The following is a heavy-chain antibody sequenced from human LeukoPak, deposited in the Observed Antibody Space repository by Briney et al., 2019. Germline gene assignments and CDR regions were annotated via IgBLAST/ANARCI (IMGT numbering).Heavy chain of an antibody. J-gene: IGHJ6*04. Sequence: GGSLRLSCAASGFSFSSYAMSWVRQAPGKGLEWVSSISGSGDNTYYADSVKGRFTISRDNSKNTLYLQMNSLRAEDTAVYYCARDSLGRLGVWGKGTTVTVSS. CDR3: ARDSLGRLGV. D-gene: IGHD3-16*01. CDR2: ISGSGDNT. CDR1: GFSFSSYA. V-gene: IGHV3-23*01.